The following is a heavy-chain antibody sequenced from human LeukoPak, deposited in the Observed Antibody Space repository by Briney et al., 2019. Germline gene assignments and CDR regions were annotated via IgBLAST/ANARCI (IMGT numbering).Heavy chain of an antibody. CDR2: ISSSSSYI. D-gene: IGHD6-19*01. J-gene: IGHJ2*01. CDR1: GGSISSSN. Sequence: PSETLSLTCAVSGGSISSSNWWSWVRQAPGKGLEWVSSISSSSSYIYYADSVKGRFTISRDNAKNSLYLQMNSLRAEDTAVYYCARGIGGWNNWYFDLWGRGTLVTVSS. CDR3: ARGIGGWNNWYFDL. V-gene: IGHV3-21*01.